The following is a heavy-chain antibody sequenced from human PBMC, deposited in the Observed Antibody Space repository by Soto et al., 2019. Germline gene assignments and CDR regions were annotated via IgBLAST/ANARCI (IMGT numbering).Heavy chain of an antibody. Sequence: ASVKVSCKASGYSFIGYGINWVRQAPGQGLEWMGWINAYNGYTNYAQKLQGRVTLTADTSTSTAYMELRSLRSDDTAVYFCARDDCTNGVCYIGYWGQGTLVTVSS. CDR1: GYSFIGYG. CDR3: ARDDCTNGVCYIGY. D-gene: IGHD2-8*01. V-gene: IGHV1-18*04. J-gene: IGHJ4*02. CDR2: INAYNGYT.